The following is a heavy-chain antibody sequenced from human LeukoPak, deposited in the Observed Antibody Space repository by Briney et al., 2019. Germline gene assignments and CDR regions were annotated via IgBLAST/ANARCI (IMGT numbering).Heavy chain of an antibody. CDR3: AKRDVYDTSTYSPLHEK. CDR2: VHHSGST. V-gene: IGHV4-34*01. Sequence: SETLSLTCAVYGGSFSDYYWSWIRQPPGKGLEWIGEVHHSGSTNYSPSLKSRVTISVDTSKNQFSLKLSSLTAADTAVYYCAKRDVYDTSTYSPLHEKWGQGTLVTVSS. J-gene: IGHJ4*02. CDR1: GGSFSDYY. D-gene: IGHD3-22*01.